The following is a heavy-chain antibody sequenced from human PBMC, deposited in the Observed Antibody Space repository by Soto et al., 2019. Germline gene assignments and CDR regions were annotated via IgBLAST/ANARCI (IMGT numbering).Heavy chain of an antibody. CDR2: IYSTGTT. CDR1: GASISGFD. D-gene: IGHD1-1*01. CDR3: VRDGTKTLRDWFDP. J-gene: IGHJ5*02. V-gene: IGHV4-4*07. Sequence: SETLSLTCTVSGASISGFDWSWIRQSAGKGLEWIGRIYSTGTTYYNPSLKSRVMMSVDTSKKQFSLKLRSVTAADTAVYYCVRDGTKTLRDWFDPWGQGISVTVSS.